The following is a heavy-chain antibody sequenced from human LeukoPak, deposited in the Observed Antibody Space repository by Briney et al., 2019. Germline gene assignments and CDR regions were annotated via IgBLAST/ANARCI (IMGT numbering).Heavy chain of an antibody. CDR3: ARDPELLWFGESFDY. CDR2: ISAYNGNT. Sequence: ASVKVSCKASGYTFTSYGISWVRQAPGQGLEWMGWISAYNGNTNYAQKLQGRVTMTTDTSTSTAYMELRSLRSDDTAVYYCARDPELLWFGESFDYWGQGTLVTVSS. V-gene: IGHV1-18*01. D-gene: IGHD3-10*01. J-gene: IGHJ4*02. CDR1: GYTFTSYG.